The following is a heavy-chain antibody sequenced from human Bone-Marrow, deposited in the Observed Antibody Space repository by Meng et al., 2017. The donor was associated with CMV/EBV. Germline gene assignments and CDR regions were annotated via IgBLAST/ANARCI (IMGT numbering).Heavy chain of an antibody. V-gene: IGHV3-30*02. CDR3: ARVLGAATATGY. Sequence: GESLKISCAASGFTFSRYGMHWVRQAPGKGLEWVTFIRYDGINKYYADSVKGRFTISRDNSKNTLYLQMNSLRAEDTAVYYCARVLGAATATGYWGQGILVTVSS. CDR2: IRYDGINK. CDR1: GFTFSRYG. D-gene: IGHD3-10*01. J-gene: IGHJ4*02.